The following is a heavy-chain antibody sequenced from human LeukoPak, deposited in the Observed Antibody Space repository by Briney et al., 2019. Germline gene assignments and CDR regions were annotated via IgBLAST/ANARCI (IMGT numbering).Heavy chain of an antibody. CDR1: GGSISSGDYY. D-gene: IGHD2-15*01. Sequence: PSQTLSLTCTVSGGSISSGDYYWSWIRQPPGKGLEWIGYIYYSGSTNYNPSLKSRVTISVDTSKNQFSLKLSSVTAADTAVYYCARIRRLRYCSGGSCSDFDYWGQGTLVTVSS. CDR2: IYYSGST. J-gene: IGHJ4*02. CDR3: ARIRRLRYCSGGSCSDFDY. V-gene: IGHV4-61*08.